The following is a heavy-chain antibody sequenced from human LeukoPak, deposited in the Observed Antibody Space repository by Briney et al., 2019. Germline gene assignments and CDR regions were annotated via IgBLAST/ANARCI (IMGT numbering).Heavy chain of an antibody. CDR2: IYSGGST. J-gene: IGHJ6*03. D-gene: IGHD5-18*01. Sequence: GGSLRLSCAASGFTVSSNYMSWVSQAPGKGLEWVSVIYSGGSTYYADSVKGRFTISRDNSKNTLYLQINSLRAEDTAVYYCAREASYGFYYYYYMDVWGKGTTVTVSS. CDR3: AREASYGFYYYYYMDV. V-gene: IGHV3-53*01. CDR1: GFTVSSNY.